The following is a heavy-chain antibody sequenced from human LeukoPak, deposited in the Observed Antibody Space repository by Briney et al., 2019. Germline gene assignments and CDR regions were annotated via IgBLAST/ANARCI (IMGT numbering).Heavy chain of an antibody. CDR2: IYYSGST. Sequence: SETLSLTCTVSGGSISSSSYYWGWIRQPPGKGLEWIGSIYYSGSTYYNPSLKSRVTISVDTSKNQFSLKLSSVTAADTAVYYWARQKVRGRFDPWGQGTLVTVSS. CDR1: GGSISSSSYY. J-gene: IGHJ5*02. V-gene: IGHV4-39*01. D-gene: IGHD3-10*01. CDR3: ARQKVRGRFDP.